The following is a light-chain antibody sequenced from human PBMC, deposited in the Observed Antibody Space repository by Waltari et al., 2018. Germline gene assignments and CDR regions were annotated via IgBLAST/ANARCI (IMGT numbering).Light chain of an antibody. V-gene: IGKV1-5*03. CDR2: KAS. J-gene: IGKJ4*01. Sequence: DIQMTQSPSTLSASVGDRVTITCRASQSISSWLAWYQQKPGKAPKLLIYKASSLESGVLSRFSGSGSGTEFTLTISSLQPDDFATYYCQQYNSYPLTFGGVTKVEIK. CDR3: QQYNSYPLT. CDR1: QSISSW.